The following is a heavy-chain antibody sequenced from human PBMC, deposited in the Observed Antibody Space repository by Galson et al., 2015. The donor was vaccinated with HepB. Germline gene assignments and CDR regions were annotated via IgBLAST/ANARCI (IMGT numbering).Heavy chain of an antibody. V-gene: IGHV4-59*08. CDR1: GGSIRSYY. CDR2: IYYSGST. CDR3: ATLAATVTTKHAFDI. D-gene: IGHD4-17*01. Sequence: LSLTCTVSGGSIRSYYWSWIRQPPGKGLEWIGYIYYSGSTNYNPSLKSRVTISVDTSKNQFSLKLSSVAAADTAVYYCATLAATVTTKHAFDIWGQGTMVTVSS. J-gene: IGHJ3*02.